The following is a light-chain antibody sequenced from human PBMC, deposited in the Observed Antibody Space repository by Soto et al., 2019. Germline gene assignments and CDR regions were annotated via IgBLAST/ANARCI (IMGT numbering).Light chain of an antibody. Sequence: DIQMTQSPSTLSGSVGDRVTITCRAGQTISSWLAWYQQKPGKAPKLLIYKASTLKSGVPSRFSGSGSGTEFTLTISSLQPDDFATYYCQHYNSYSEAFGQGTNVDIK. CDR2: KAS. CDR1: QTISSW. J-gene: IGKJ1*01. CDR3: QHYNSYSEA. V-gene: IGKV1-5*03.